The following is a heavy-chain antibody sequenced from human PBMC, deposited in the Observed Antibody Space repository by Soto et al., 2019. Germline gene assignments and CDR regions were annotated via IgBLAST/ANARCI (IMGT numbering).Heavy chain of an antibody. CDR2: INHSGST. Sequence: PSETLSLTCAVYGGSFSGYYWSWIRQPPGKGLEWIGEINHSGSTNYNPSLKSRVTISVDTSKNQFSLKLSSVTAADTAVYYDFWSGYYHSVNWFDPWGQGTLVTVSS. J-gene: IGHJ5*02. D-gene: IGHD3-3*01. CDR3: FWSGYYHSVNWFDP. V-gene: IGHV4-34*01. CDR1: GGSFSGYY.